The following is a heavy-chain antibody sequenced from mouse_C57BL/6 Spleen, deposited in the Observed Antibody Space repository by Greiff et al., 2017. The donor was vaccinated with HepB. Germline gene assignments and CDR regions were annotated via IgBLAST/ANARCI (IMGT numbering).Heavy chain of an antibody. V-gene: IGHV1-9*01. CDR3: ARSLGPPWFAY. J-gene: IGHJ3*01. CDR2: ILPGSGST. CDR1: GYTFTGYW. Sequence: VQLQQSGAELMKPGASVKLSCKATGYTFTGYWIEWVKQRPGHGLEWIGEILPGSGSTNYNEKFKGKATFTADTSSNTAYMQISSLTTEDSAIYYCARSLGPPWFAYWGQATLVTVSA.